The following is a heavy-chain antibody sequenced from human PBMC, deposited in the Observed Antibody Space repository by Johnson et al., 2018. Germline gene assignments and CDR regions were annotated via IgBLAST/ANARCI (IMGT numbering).Heavy chain of an antibody. V-gene: IGHV3-9*01. CDR1: GFSFDDYA. J-gene: IGHJ6*02. Sequence: EVQLVEPGGGLEKPGGSLRISCAASGFSFDDYAMHWVRQAPGQGLEWVSGLSWSRSNIAYGDSVKGRFIISRDNAKNSLYLEMNSVRVEDTAFYYCVRGDRGYNYGTPPVYGMDVWGQGTAVTVSS. D-gene: IGHD5-18*01. CDR3: VRGDRGYNYGTPPVYGMDV. CDR2: LSWSRSNI.